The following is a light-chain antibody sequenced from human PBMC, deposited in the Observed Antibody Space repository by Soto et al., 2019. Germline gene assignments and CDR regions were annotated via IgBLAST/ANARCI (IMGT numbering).Light chain of an antibody. Sequence: QSALTQPRSVSGSPGQSVTISCTGTASDVGYYNYVSWYQQFPGKAPKLIIYDVSKRPSGVPDRFSGSKSGNTASLTISGLQAEDEAVYHCYSYIPLSTGVFGGGTTLTVL. CDR2: DVS. J-gene: IGLJ3*02. CDR1: ASDVGYYNY. CDR3: YSYIPLSTGV. V-gene: IGLV2-11*01.